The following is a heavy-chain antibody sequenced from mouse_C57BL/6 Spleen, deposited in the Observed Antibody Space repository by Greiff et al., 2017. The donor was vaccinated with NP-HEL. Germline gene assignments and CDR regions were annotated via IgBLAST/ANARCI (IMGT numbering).Heavy chain of an antibody. V-gene: IGHV1-69*01. CDR1: GYTFTSYW. CDR3: ARRNLFITTVVDAMDY. J-gene: IGHJ4*01. D-gene: IGHD1-1*01. CDR2: IDPSDSYT. Sequence: VQLQQPGAELVMPGASVKLSCKASGYTFTSYWMHWVKQRPGQGLEWIGEIDPSDSYTNYNQKFKGKSTLTVDKSSSTAYMQLSSLTSEDSAVYYCARRNLFITTVVDAMDYWGQGTSVTVSS.